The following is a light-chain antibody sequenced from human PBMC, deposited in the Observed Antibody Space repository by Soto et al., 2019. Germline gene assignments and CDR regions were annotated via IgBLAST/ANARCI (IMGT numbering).Light chain of an antibody. CDR1: QSIGRF. CDR3: QHCYMGLT. Sequence: IQMTASASTMSASVGNRVTITCGDSQSIGRFLAWYQHQPGQAPKLLIYDASTLESGVPTRFSDTGSGTEFTFSITSLPPEDFSTYDCQHCYMGLTFGQGTKV. V-gene: IGKV1-5*01. CDR2: DAS. J-gene: IGKJ1*01.